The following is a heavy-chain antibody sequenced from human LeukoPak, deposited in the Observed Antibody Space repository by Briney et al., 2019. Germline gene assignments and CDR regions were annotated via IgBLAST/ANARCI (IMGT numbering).Heavy chain of an antibody. Sequence: SETLSLTCTVSGGSLNNYSWSWVRQPPGKGLEWIGHIYYSGSTNHNPSLKSRVTISVDMSKNQFSLKLRSVTAADTAVYFCARHVVSSSWYQYLDYWGQGTLVTVSS. D-gene: IGHD6-13*01. CDR2: IYYSGST. J-gene: IGHJ4*02. CDR1: GGSLNNYS. CDR3: ARHVVSSSWYQYLDY. V-gene: IGHV4-59*08.